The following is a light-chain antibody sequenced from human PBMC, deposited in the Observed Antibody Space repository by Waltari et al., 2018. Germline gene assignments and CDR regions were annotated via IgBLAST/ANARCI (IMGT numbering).Light chain of an antibody. CDR2: DVS. Sequence: IVLTQSPATLSSSPGERATLSCRASQPIGSQLAWYQQKPGQAPLLLISDVSNRATGIPVRFSGSGSGTDFTLIISSLESEDFAVYYCQQRDTWPLTFGQGTKVEI. J-gene: IGKJ1*01. CDR1: QPIGSQ. CDR3: QQRDTWPLT. V-gene: IGKV3-11*01.